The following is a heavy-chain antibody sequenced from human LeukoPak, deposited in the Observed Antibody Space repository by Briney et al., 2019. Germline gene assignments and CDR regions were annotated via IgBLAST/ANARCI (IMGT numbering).Heavy chain of an antibody. Sequence: SVKVSCKASGGTLSSYAISWVRQAPGQGLEWTGRIIPILGIANYAQKFQGRVTITADKSTSTAYMELSSLRSEDTAVYYCAFGSGWYFDYWGQGTLVTVSS. CDR3: AFGSGWYFDY. CDR1: GGTLSSYA. V-gene: IGHV1-69*04. D-gene: IGHD6-19*01. CDR2: IIPILGIA. J-gene: IGHJ4*02.